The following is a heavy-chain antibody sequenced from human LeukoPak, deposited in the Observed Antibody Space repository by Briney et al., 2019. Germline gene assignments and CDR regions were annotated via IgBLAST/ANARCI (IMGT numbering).Heavy chain of an antibody. CDR2: IKQDGSEK. CDR3: AKDSGSGDYYYYMDV. D-gene: IGHD2-15*01. V-gene: IGHV3-7*03. CDR1: GFTFSSYW. J-gene: IGHJ6*03. Sequence: GGSLRLSCAASGFTFSSYWMSWVRQAPGKGLEWGYNIKQDGSEKYYVDSEKGRFTISRDNSRNTPYLQMNSLRAEDTAIYFCAKDSGSGDYYYYMDVWGKGTTVTISS.